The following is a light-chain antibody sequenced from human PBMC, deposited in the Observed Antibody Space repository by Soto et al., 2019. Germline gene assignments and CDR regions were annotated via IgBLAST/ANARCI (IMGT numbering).Light chain of an antibody. J-gene: IGKJ2*01. CDR1: QSVLYSSNNQNY. V-gene: IGKV4-1*01. Sequence: DIVMTQSPDSLAVSLGERATINCKSSQSVLYSSNNQNYLAWYQQKPGQPPKLLIYWASTRESGVPDRFSGGGSGADFTLTISSLQTEDVAVYYGQQYYTVPYTFGQGTKLEIK. CDR3: QQYYTVPYT. CDR2: WAS.